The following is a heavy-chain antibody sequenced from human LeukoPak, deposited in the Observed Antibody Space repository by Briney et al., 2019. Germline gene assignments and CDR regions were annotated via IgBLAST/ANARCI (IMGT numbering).Heavy chain of an antibody. CDR2: IQPNGRDT. Sequence: ASVKVSCKTSGYSFSDHHIHWVRQAPGQGLEWMGSIQPNGRDTEYAQKFQGRMTMTMDTSLSTGYMELNRLTSDDTAVYYCSARYGPGPVWGQGTLVTASS. CDR3: SARYGPGPV. CDR1: GYSFSDHH. D-gene: IGHD3-10*01. J-gene: IGHJ4*02. V-gene: IGHV1-2*02.